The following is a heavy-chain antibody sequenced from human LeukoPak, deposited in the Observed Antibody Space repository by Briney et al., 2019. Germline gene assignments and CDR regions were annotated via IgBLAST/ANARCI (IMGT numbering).Heavy chain of an antibody. CDR3: AGGDLGYCSGGSCYLYYFGY. V-gene: IGHV4-39*07. D-gene: IGHD2-15*01. Sequence: PSETLSLTCTVSGGSISSTTYYWGWIRQPPGKGLEWIGSIYYSGSTYYNPSLKSRVTISVDRSKNQFSLKLTSVTAADTAMYYCAGGDLGYCSGGSCYLYYFGYWGQGTLVTVSS. J-gene: IGHJ4*02. CDR2: IYYSGST. CDR1: GGSISSTTYY.